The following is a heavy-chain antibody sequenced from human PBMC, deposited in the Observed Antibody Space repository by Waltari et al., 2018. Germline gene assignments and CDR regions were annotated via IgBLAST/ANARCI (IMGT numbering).Heavy chain of an antibody. D-gene: IGHD6-6*01. J-gene: IGHJ3*02. CDR2: IIPIFGTA. Sequence: QVQLVQSGAEVKKPGSSVKVSCKASGGTFSSYAISWVRQAPGQGLEWMGGIIPIFGTANYAQKFQGRVTITADEATSTAYMELSSLRSDDTAVYYCARDRPGLEGAFDIWSQGTMVTVSS. V-gene: IGHV1-69*01. CDR3: ARDRPGLEGAFDI. CDR1: GGTFSSYA.